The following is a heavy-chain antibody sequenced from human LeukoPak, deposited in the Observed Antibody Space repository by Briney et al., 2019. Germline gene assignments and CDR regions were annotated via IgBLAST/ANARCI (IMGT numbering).Heavy chain of an antibody. CDR1: GGSFSGYY. CDR3: AREGEYYGSGSYCDY. J-gene: IGHJ4*02. V-gene: IGHV4-34*01. CDR2: INHSGST. Sequence: SETLSLTCAVHGGSFSGYYWSWIRQPPGKGLEWIGEINHSGSTNYNPSLKSRVTISVDTSKNQFSLRLTSVTAADTAVYYCAREGEYYGSGSYCDYWGQGTLVTVSS. D-gene: IGHD3-10*01.